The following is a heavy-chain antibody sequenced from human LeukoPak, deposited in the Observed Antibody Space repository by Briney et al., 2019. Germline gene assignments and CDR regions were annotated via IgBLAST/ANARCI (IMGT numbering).Heavy chain of an antibody. Sequence: GASVKVSCKTSGYTFTRNDINWVRQATGQGLEWMGWMNPNSGNSGYAQKFQGRVTITRDNSISTAYMELNSLTSEDTAVYYCARDFSQRITMVRGVMPAWGQGTLVTVSS. D-gene: IGHD3-10*01. CDR1: GYTFTRND. J-gene: IGHJ5*02. V-gene: IGHV1-8*03. CDR3: ARDFSQRITMVRGVMPA. CDR2: MNPNSGNS.